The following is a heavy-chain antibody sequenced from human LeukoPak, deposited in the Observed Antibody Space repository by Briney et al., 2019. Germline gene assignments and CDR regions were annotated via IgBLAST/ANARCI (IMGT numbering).Heavy chain of an antibody. V-gene: IGHV3-15*01. CDR3: TTGDEFVYYYYYMDV. Sequence: GGSLRLSCAASGFTFNNAWMSWVRQAPGKGLEWVGRIKSKSDGGTTDYAAPVKGRFTIARDDSKNTLYLQMNSLKTEDTAVYYCTTGDEFVYYYYYMDVWGKGTTVTVSS. CDR2: IKSKSDGGTT. J-gene: IGHJ6*03. CDR1: GFTFNNAW.